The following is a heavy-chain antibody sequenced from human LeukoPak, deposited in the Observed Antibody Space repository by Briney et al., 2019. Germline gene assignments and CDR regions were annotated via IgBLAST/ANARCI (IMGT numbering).Heavy chain of an antibody. V-gene: IGHV3-23*01. CDR1: GFTFSSYA. CDR3: AKSNVDTAMVKGPYYFDY. J-gene: IGHJ4*02. CDR2: ISGSGGST. Sequence: GGSLRLPCAASGFTFSSYAMSWVRQAPGKGLEWVSAISGSGGSTYYADSVKGRFTISRDNSKNTLYLRMNSLRAEDTAVYYCAKSNVDTAMVKGPYYFDYWGQGTLVTVSS. D-gene: IGHD5-18*01.